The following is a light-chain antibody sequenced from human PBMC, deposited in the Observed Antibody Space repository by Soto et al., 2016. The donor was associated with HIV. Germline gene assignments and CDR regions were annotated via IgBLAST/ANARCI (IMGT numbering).Light chain of an antibody. V-gene: IGKV1-27*01. CDR3: QKXSSRPXT. Sequence: DIQMTQSPSSLSASVGDRVTITCRASQGISNYLAWYQQKPGKVPKLLIYGASTLQSGVPSRFSGSESGSDFTLTISSLQPEDVAIYYCQKXSSRPXTFGPGTKVDIK. CDR2: GAS. J-gene: IGKJ3*01. CDR1: QGISNY.